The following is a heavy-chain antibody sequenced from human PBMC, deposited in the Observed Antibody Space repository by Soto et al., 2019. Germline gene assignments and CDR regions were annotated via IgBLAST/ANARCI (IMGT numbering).Heavy chain of an antibody. Sequence: EASVKVSCKASGYIFTGYHMHCVRQAPGQGLEWMGWINPDNGNTKSSQKFQDRVIITRDTSASTAYMDLSSLRSEDTAVYYCARGIATGQLDPWSQGTLVTVSS. D-gene: IGHD2-15*01. J-gene: IGHJ5*02. V-gene: IGHV1-3*01. CDR2: INPDNGNT. CDR1: GYIFTGYH. CDR3: ARGIATGQLDP.